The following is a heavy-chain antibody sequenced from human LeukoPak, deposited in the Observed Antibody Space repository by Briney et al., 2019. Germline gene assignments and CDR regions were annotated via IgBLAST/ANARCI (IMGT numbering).Heavy chain of an antibody. Sequence: SGTLSLTCAVSGGSFSGYYWSWVRQPPGKGLEWIGEINDSGSKNYNASIKRRVNISVDKSKNQFSLKLRSVTAADTAVYYCAICDIWGQGTMVTVSS. CDR1: GGSFSGYY. J-gene: IGHJ3*02. CDR2: INDSGSK. V-gene: IGHV4-34*01. CDR3: AICDI.